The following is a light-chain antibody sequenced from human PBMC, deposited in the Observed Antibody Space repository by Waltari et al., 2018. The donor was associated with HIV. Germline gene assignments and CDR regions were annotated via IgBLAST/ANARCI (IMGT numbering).Light chain of an antibody. CDR3: SSYAGSNNVL. CDR1: SSDVGGYNS. CDR2: EVT. J-gene: IGLJ2*01. V-gene: IGLV2-8*01. Sequence: QSALTQPPSASGSPGQSVPISCPGTSSDVGGYNSVPWYQQHPGKAPKLMIYEVTKRPSGVPDRFSGSKSGNTASLTVSGLQAEDEADYYCSSYAGSNNVLFGGGTKLTVL.